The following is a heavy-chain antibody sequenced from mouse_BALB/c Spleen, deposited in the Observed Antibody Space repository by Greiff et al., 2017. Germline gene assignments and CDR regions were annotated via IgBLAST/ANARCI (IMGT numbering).Heavy chain of an antibody. CDR2: INPSNGGT. CDR3: TRREGYRYDVGAMDY. V-gene: IGHV1S81*02. D-gene: IGHD2-14*01. CDR1: GYTFTSYY. J-gene: IGHJ4*01. Sequence: VQLKQSGAELVKPGASVKLSCKASGYTFTSYYMYWVKQRPGQGLEWIGEINPSNGGTNFNEKFKSKATLTVDKSSSTAYMQLSSLTSEDSAVYYCTRREGYRYDVGAMDYWGQGTSVTVSS.